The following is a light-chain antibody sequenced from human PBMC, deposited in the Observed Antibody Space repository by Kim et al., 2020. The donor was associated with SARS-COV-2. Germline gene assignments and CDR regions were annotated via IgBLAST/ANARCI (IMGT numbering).Light chain of an antibody. CDR1: SGSIASNY. V-gene: IGLV6-57*01. CDR2: EDN. CDR3: QSYDSSPWV. Sequence: NFMLTQPHSVSESPGKTVTISCTRSSGSIASNYVQWYQQRPGSSPTTVIYEDNQRPSGVPDRFSGSIDISSNSASLTISGLKTEDEADYYCQSYDSSPWVFGGGTQLTVL. J-gene: IGLJ3*02.